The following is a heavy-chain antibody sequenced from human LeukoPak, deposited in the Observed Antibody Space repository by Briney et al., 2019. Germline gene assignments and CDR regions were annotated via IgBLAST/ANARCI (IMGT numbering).Heavy chain of an antibody. Sequence: SETLSLTRTVSGSPISSYHWSWIRQPPGKGLQWIGFIYSSGSTNYNPSLKSRVTISLDTSKNQFSLRVSSVTSADTAVYYCARGNSGYDYAFDIWGQGTMVTVSS. CDR1: GSPISSYH. CDR2: IYSSGST. J-gene: IGHJ3*02. D-gene: IGHD5-12*01. CDR3: ARGNSGYDYAFDI. V-gene: IGHV4-59*01.